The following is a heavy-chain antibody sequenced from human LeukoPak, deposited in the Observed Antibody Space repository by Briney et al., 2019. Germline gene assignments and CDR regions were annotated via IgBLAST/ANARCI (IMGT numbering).Heavy chain of an antibody. CDR1: GFAFSSYS. J-gene: IGHJ4*02. D-gene: IGHD4-11*01. CDR2: ISSSSSYI. Sequence: PGGSLRLSCAASGFAFSSYSMNWVRQAPGNGPEWVSSISSSSSYIYYADSVKGRFTTSRDNAKNSLYLQMNSLRAEDTAVYYCARDRDDYPYYWGQGTLVTVSS. CDR3: ARDRDDYPYY. V-gene: IGHV3-21*01.